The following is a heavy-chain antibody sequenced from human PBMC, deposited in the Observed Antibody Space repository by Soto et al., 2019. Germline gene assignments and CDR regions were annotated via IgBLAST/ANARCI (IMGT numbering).Heavy chain of an antibody. V-gene: IGHV3-66*01. CDR1: GFTFSSNY. D-gene: IGHD6-19*01. CDR2: IYSGGST. J-gene: IGHJ4*02. Sequence: GSLILSCAASGFTFSSNYMSWVRQAPGKGLEWVSVIYSGGSTYYADSVKGRFTISRDNSKNTLYLQMNSLRAEDTAVYYCARVKLDFRSSGLDYWGQGTLVTVSS. CDR3: ARVKLDFRSSGLDY.